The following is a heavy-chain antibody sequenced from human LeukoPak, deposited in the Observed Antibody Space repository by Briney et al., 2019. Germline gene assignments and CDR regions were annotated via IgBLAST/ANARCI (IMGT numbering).Heavy chain of an antibody. CDR2: ISSSGSTI. Sequence: GGSLRLSCAASGFTFSSYEMNWVRQAPGKGLEWVSYISSSGSTIYYADSVKGRFTISRDNAKNSLYLQMNSLRAEDTAVYYCARGRYSSSWYVGGAFDIWGQGTMVTVSS. D-gene: IGHD6-13*01. J-gene: IGHJ3*02. CDR3: ARGRYSSSWYVGGAFDI. CDR1: GFTFSSYE. V-gene: IGHV3-48*03.